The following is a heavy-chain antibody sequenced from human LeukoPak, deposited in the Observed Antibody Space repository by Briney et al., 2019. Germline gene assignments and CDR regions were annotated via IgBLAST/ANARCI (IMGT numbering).Heavy chain of an antibody. V-gene: IGHV3-48*01. D-gene: IGHD3-3*01. CDR2: ISSSSSTI. CDR3: ARDRDVLRFLEWLPGNYYGMDV. CDR1: GFTFSSYS. J-gene: IGHJ6*02. Sequence: GGYLRLSCAASGFTFSSYSVKWARQAPGKGLEWVSYISSSSSTIYYADSVKGRFTISRDNAKNSLYLQMNSLRAEDTAVYYCARDRDVLRFLEWLPGNYYGMDVWGQGTTVTVSS.